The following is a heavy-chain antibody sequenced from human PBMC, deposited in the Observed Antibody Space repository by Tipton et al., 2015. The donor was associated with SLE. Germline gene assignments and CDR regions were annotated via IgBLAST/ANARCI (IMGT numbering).Heavy chain of an antibody. CDR3: ARVRTYSYGYRY. D-gene: IGHD5-18*01. V-gene: IGHV4-34*01. CDR2: INHSGST. J-gene: IGHJ4*02. Sequence: TLSLTCAVYGGSFSGYYWSWIRQPPGKGLEWIGEINHSGSTNYNPSLKSRVTISVDTSKNQFSLKLSSVTAADTAVYYCARVRTYSYGYRYWGQGTLATVSS. CDR1: GGSFSGYY.